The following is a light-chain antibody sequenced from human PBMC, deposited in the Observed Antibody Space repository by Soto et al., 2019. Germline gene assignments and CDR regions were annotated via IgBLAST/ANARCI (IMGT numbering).Light chain of an antibody. V-gene: IGKV1-5*03. CDR3: QQYDRFPYT. CDR2: KAS. CDR1: QSISNW. J-gene: IGKJ2*01. Sequence: DIPMTQSPSTLSASVGDTVTITCRASQSISNWLAWYQQKPGQAPKLLIHKASTLESGVPSRFSGSGSGTEFTLTISSLQPDDFATFYCQQYDRFPYTFGQGTKLDIK.